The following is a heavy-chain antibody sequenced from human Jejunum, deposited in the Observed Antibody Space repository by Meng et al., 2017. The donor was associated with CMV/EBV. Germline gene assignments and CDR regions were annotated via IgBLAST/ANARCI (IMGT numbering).Heavy chain of an antibody. CDR1: GFTVIRSG. Sequence: HAQVVGFGGGGVLPGGCRGFFCVTSGFTVIRSGMHWVRQAPGKPLEWVSFIHYAWDSQYYADSVKGRFTISRDDSRNTVYLQMNSLTTEDTAVYYCAKNRDGIDSWGQGTLVTVSS. CDR3: AKNRDGIDS. D-gene: IGHD2/OR15-2a*01. CDR2: IHYAWDSQ. J-gene: IGHJ4*02. V-gene: IGHV3-30*02.